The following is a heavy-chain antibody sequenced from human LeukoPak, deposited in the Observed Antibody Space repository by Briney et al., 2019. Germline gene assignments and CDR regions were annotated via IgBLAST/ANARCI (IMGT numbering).Heavy chain of an antibody. CDR1: GASISSSY. J-gene: IGHJ6*03. D-gene: IGHD1-1*01. CDR3: ARLSPVQAVQHYYYHSMDV. V-gene: IGHV4-59*08. Sequence: PSETLSPTCTVSGASISSSYWSWIRQSPGKGLEWIGYIHYSGSTNFNPSLKSRVTMSVDTSKNQFSLNLSSVTAADTAVYYCARLSPVQAVQHYYYHSMDVWGKGTTVTVSS. CDR2: IHYSGST.